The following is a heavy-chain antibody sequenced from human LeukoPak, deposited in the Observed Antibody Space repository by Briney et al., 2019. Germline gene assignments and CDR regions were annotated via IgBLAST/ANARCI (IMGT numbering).Heavy chain of an antibody. D-gene: IGHD3-22*01. CDR3: ARDFTMIVPSFGY. Sequence: ASVKVSCKASGYTFTSYDINWVRQATGQGLEWMGWMNPNSGNTGYAQKFQGRVTMTRDTSISTAYMELSRLRSDDTAVYYCARDFTMIVPSFGYWGQGTLVTVSS. J-gene: IGHJ4*02. CDR2: MNPNSGNT. CDR1: GYTFTSYD. V-gene: IGHV1-8*02.